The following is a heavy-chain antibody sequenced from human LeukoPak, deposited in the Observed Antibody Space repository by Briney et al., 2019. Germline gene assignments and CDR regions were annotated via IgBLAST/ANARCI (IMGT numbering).Heavy chain of an antibody. V-gene: IGHV1-2*02. J-gene: IGHJ6*03. CDR2: INPNSGGT. Sequence: ASVKVSCKASGYTFTGYYMHWVRQAPGQGLEWMGWINPNSGGTNYAEKFQGRVTMTRDTSISTAYIVLSRLRSDDTAVCYCARSGGDIWFGELSSYYYYMDVWGKGTTVTVSS. CDR1: GYTFTGYY. D-gene: IGHD3-10*01. CDR3: ARSGGDIWFGELSSYYYYMDV.